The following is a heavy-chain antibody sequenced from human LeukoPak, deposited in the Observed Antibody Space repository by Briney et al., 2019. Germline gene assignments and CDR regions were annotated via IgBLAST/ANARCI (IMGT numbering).Heavy chain of an antibody. CDR2: IKQDGSEK. CDR3: ARELGDTAIDY. J-gene: IGHJ4*02. V-gene: IGHV3-7*01. D-gene: IGHD5-18*01. CDR1: GFTFSSYW. Sequence: PGGSLRLSCAASGFTFSSYWMSWVRHAPGKGLEWVANIKQDGSEKYYVVSVKGRFTISRDSAKNSLYLQMNSLRAEDTAVYYCARELGDTAIDYWGQGTLVTVSS.